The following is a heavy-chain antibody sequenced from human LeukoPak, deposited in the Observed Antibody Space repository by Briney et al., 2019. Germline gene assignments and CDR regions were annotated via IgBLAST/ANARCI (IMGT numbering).Heavy chain of an antibody. D-gene: IGHD2/OR15-2a*01. J-gene: IGHJ4*02. CDR2: INADGSNA. CDR1: GFTFSSSW. CDR3: AKVSRDLDY. V-gene: IGHV3-74*01. Sequence: GGSLRLSCEASGFTFSSSWMHWVRQAPGKGLVWVSRINADGSNAIYADSVKGRFTISRDNAKNTLYLQMSSLRAEDTAVYYCAKVSRDLDYWGQGTLVTVSS.